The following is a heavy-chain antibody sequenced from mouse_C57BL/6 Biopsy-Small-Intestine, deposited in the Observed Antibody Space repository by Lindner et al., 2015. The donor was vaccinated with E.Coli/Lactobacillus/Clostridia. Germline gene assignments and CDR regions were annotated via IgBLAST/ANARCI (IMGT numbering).Heavy chain of an antibody. CDR1: GYSFTDYN. CDR2: ITPNYGTT. CDR3: ARHGNYFDF. V-gene: IGHV1-39*01. J-gene: IGHJ2*01. D-gene: IGHD2-1*01. Sequence: QLQESGPELVKPGASVKISCKASGYSFTDYNMNWVKQSNGKSLEWIGVITPNYGTTSYNQKFKGRATLTVDQSSNTAYMHLNSLTSEDSAVYYCARHGNYFDFWGQGTTLTVSS.